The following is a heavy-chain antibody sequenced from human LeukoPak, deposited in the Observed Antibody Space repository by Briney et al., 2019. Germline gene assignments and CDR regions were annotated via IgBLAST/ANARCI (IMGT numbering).Heavy chain of an antibody. Sequence: PGGSLRLSCAASGFTFSSYAMSWVRQAPGKGLEWVSAISGSGGSTYYADSVKGRFTISRDNSKNTLYLQMNSLRAEDTAVYYCAKARHYYDSSGYYGLFDYWGQGTLVTVSS. J-gene: IGHJ4*02. D-gene: IGHD3-22*01. CDR1: GFTFSSYA. V-gene: IGHV3-23*01. CDR2: ISGSGGST. CDR3: AKARHYYDSSGYYGLFDY.